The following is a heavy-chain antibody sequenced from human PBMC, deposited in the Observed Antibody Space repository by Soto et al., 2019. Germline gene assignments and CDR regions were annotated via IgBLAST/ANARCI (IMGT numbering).Heavy chain of an antibody. CDR3: ARADIGIEV. CDR2: MREDGSGI. V-gene: IGHV3-7*01. J-gene: IGHJ6*01. Sequence: PVGSLRLACVSSGEVMFNNYWMSWVRQAPGKGLEWVAHMREDGSGISYVDSVRGRFTISRDNTLKSLYLKMETLRPGDTAVYYFARADIGIEVWGQGTTVIVS. CDR1: GEVMFNNYW.